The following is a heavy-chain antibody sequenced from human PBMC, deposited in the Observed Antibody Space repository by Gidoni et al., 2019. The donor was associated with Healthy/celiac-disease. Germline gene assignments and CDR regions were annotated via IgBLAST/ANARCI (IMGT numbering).Heavy chain of an antibody. CDR2: ISAYNGNT. Sequence: QVQLVQSGAEVKKPGASVQVSCKASGYTFTSSGISWVRQAPGQGLEWMGWISAYNGNTNYAQKLQGRVTMTTDTSTSTAYMELRSLRSDDTAGYYCARVYPGVFGVVMTSNWFDPWGQGTLVTVSS. CDR3: ARVYPGVFGVVMTSNWFDP. CDR1: GYTFTSSG. D-gene: IGHD3-3*01. J-gene: IGHJ5*02. V-gene: IGHV1-18*01.